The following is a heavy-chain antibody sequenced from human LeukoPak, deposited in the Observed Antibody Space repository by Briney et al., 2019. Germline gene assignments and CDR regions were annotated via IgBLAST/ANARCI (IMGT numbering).Heavy chain of an antibody. CDR2: IKQDGSEK. D-gene: IGHD2-2*01. V-gene: IGHV3-7*01. J-gene: IGHJ4*02. Sequence: PGGSLRLSCAASGFTFSSYWMSWVRQAPGKGLEWVANIKQDGSEKYYVDSVKGRFTISRDNAKNSLYLQMNSLRAEDTAVYYCAKGSRGSCSRTYCYPFDYWGQGTLATVSS. CDR3: AKGSRGSCSRTYCYPFDY. CDR1: GFTFSSYW.